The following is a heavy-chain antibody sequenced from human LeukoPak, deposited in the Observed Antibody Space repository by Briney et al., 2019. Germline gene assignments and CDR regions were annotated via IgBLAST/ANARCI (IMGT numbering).Heavy chain of an antibody. J-gene: IGHJ4*02. Sequence: ASVKVSCKASGYTFTSYDINWVRQATGQGLEWMGWMNPNSGNTGYAQEFQGRVTMTRNTSISTAYMELSSLRSEDTAVYYCAILWVPDYGAIPLDYWGQGTLVTVSS. V-gene: IGHV1-8*01. CDR1: GYTFTSYD. D-gene: IGHD4-17*01. CDR3: AILWVPDYGAIPLDY. CDR2: MNPNSGNT.